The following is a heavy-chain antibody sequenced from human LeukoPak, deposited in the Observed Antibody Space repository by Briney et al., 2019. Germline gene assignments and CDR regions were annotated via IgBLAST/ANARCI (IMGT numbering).Heavy chain of an antibody. J-gene: IGHJ4*02. Sequence: GGSLRLSCAASGFTFSSYEMNWVRQAPGKGLEWVSYISSSGSTIYYADSVKGRFTISRDNSKNTLYLQMNSLRAEDTAVYYCANDDSIAAAGYFDYWGQGTLVTVSS. CDR3: ANDDSIAAAGYFDY. V-gene: IGHV3-48*03. CDR2: ISSSGSTI. D-gene: IGHD6-13*01. CDR1: GFTFSSYE.